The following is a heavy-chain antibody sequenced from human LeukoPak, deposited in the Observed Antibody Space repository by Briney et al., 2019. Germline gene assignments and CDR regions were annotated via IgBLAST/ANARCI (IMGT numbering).Heavy chain of an antibody. Sequence: PSETLSLTXTVSGGSISSYYWSWIWQPPGKGVEWIGYIYYSGSTNYNPALKSRVTTSVDTSKNQFSLKLSSVTAADTAVYYCARADLPPPRYYYYMDVWGKGTTVTVSS. CDR3: ARADLPPPRYYYYMDV. CDR1: GGSISSYY. V-gene: IGHV4-59*12. CDR2: IYYSGST. J-gene: IGHJ6*03.